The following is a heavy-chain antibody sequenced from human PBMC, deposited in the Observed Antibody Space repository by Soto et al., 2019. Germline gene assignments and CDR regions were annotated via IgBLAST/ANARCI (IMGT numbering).Heavy chain of an antibody. CDR1: GGTFSSYA. CDR2: IIPIFGTA. V-gene: IGHV1-69*13. Sequence: ASVKVSCKASGGTFSSYAISWVRQAPGQGLEWMGGIIPIFGTANYAQRFQGRVTITADESTSTAYMELSSLRSEDTAVYYCANVNDSYSDYWGQGTLVTVSS. D-gene: IGHD1-1*01. CDR3: ANVNDSYSDY. J-gene: IGHJ4*02.